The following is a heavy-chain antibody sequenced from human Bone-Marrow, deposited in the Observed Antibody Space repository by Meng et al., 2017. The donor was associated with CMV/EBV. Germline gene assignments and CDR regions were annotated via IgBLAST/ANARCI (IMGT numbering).Heavy chain of an antibody. CDR1: GYTFSTYH. CDR2: IDPIGGGT. Sequence: SCTASGYTFSTYHMHWVRQAPGQGLEWMGTIDPIGGGTTYAQKLQGRVTMTRDTSTSTDYMELSSLASEDTAVYYCARDGGHYNFDYWGQGVLVTVSS. J-gene: IGHJ4*02. D-gene: IGHD5-24*01. CDR3: ARDGGHYNFDY. V-gene: IGHV1-46*04.